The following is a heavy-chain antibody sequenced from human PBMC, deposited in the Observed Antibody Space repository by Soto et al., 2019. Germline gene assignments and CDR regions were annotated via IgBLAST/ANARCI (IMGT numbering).Heavy chain of an antibody. CDR1: GYSFTSSD. CDR2: MNPNSGHT. D-gene: IGHD4-17*01. V-gene: IGHV1-8*01. Sequence: VASVKVSCKASGYSFTSSDINWVRQVTGQGLEWMGWMNPNSGHTGYAQKFQGRVTMTRNTSISTAYLELSSLKSEDTAVYYCARAPDYGDLGRWFDPWGQGTLVTV. CDR3: ARAPDYGDLGRWFDP. J-gene: IGHJ5*02.